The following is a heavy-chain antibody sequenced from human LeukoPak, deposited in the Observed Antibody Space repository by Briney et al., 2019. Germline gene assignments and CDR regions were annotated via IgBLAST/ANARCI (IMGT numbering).Heavy chain of an antibody. D-gene: IGHD2-21*02. V-gene: IGHV1-18*01. CDR3: ASGRAVVTPYYYYGMDV. J-gene: IGHJ6*02. CDR1: GYSFTDYY. Sequence: ASVKVSCKTSGYSFTDYYMHWVRQAPGQGLEWMGWINPYNGDTSYAQKLQGRVTMTTDTSTSTAYMELRSLRSDDTAVYYCASGRAVVTPYYYYGMDVWGQGTTVTVSS. CDR2: INPYNGDT.